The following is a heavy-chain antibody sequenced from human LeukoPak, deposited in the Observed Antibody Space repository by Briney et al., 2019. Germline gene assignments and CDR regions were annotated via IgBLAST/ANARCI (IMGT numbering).Heavy chain of an antibody. CDR2: ISRSGGDT. J-gene: IGHJ3*02. V-gene: IGHV3-23*01. CDR3: ARDGRWLQLAPDAFDI. D-gene: IGHD5-24*01. CDR1: GFTFSSYA. Sequence: QPGGSLRLSCAASGFTFSSYAMTWVRQAPGKGLEWVSAISRSGGDTEYADSVKGRFTISRDNSKNTLYLQMNSLRVEDTAVYYCARDGRWLQLAPDAFDIWGQGTMVTVSS.